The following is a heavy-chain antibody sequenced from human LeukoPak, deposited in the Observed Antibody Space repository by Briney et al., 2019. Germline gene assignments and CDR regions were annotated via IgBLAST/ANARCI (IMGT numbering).Heavy chain of an antibody. Sequence: SETLSLTCTVSGPSISSYYRSWIRQPPGKGLEWIGYISYSGSTNYNPSLKSRVTISADTSKNQVSLTLSSVTAADTAVYYCARHPELYFFDYWGQGTLVTVSS. CDR1: GPSISSYY. J-gene: IGHJ4*02. CDR2: ISYSGST. CDR3: ARHPELYFFDY. D-gene: IGHD3-10*01. V-gene: IGHV4-59*08.